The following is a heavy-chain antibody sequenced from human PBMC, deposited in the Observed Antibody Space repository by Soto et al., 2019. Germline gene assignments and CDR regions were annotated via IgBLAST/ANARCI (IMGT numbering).Heavy chain of an antibody. Sequence: QVQLVESGGGLVKPGGSLRLSCAASEFTFSDYYMSWIRQAPGKGLEWVSYISSSGSTIYYADSVKGRFTISRDNAKNSLYLQMNSLRAEDTAVYYCARDSTYYDSSGYYYVAYYYYGMDVWGQGTTVTVSS. CDR3: ARDSTYYDSSGYYYVAYYYYGMDV. CDR1: EFTFSDYY. CDR2: ISSSGSTI. J-gene: IGHJ6*02. D-gene: IGHD3-22*01. V-gene: IGHV3-11*01.